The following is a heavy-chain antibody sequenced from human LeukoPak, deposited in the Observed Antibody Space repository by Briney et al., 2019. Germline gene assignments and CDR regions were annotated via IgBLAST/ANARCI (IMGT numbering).Heavy chain of an antibody. J-gene: IGHJ4*02. Sequence: GGSLRLSCAPSGFTFSRHGMHWVRQAPGKGLEWVAIISNDGSRKYYAHSVEGRFTISRDNSKNTLYLQMSSLRAEDTAVYYCVKEPIGYYDFWSFNYFDYRGQGTLVTVSS. V-gene: IGHV3-30*18. CDR1: GFTFSRHG. CDR3: VKEPIGYYDFWSFNYFDY. D-gene: IGHD3-3*01. CDR2: ISNDGSRK.